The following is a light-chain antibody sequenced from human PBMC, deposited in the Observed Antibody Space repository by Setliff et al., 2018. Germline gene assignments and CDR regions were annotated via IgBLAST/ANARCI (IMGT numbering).Light chain of an antibody. V-gene: IGLV1-40*01. CDR1: RTNFGAGYD. CDR2: GDT. J-gene: IGLJ1*01. Sequence: QSALTQPPSTSGTPGQRVTISCTGSRTNFGAGYDVHWYQQLPGTAPKLLIYGDTNRPSGVPDRFSGSKSGTSASLAITGLQAEDEADYYCQSYDSSLSRHVFGSGTKGTVL. CDR3: QSYDSSLSRHV.